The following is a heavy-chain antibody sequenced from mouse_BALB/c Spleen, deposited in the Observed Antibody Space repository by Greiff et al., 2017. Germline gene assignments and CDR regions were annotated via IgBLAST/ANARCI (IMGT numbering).Heavy chain of an antibody. D-gene: IGHD1-1*02. CDR1: GYTFTSYY. J-gene: IGHJ2*01. CDR3: TRGGWERPFDY. V-gene: IGHV1S81*02. CDR2: INPSNGGT. Sequence: VQLQQPGAELVKPGASVKLSCKASGYTFTSYYMYWVKQRPGQGLEWIGGINPSNGGTNFNEKFKSKATLTVDKSSSTAYMQLSSLTSEDSAVYYCTRGGWERPFDYWGQGTTLTVSP.